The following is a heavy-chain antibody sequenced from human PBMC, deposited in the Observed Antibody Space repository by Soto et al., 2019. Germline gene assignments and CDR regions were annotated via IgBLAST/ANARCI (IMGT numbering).Heavy chain of an antibody. CDR2: IYYSGNT. V-gene: IGHV4-39*01. D-gene: IGHD2-15*01. Sequence: SETLSLTCTVSGGSISSRSYYWGWIRQPPGKGLEWIGNIYYSGNTYYNPSLKSRVTISVETSKNQFSLKLGSVTAADTAVYYCARHHKHYGNNFYSHPPFDYWGQGTLVTVSS. CDR3: ARHHKHYGNNFYSHPPFDY. J-gene: IGHJ4*02. CDR1: GGSISSRSYY.